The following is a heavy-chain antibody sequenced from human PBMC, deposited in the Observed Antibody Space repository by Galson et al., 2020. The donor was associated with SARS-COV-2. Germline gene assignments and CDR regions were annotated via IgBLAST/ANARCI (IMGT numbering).Heavy chain of an antibody. Sequence: GGSLRLSCAASRSSFSRYAMSWVRQAPGKGLEWVSAIAGSGGRTYYADSVKGRFTISRDNSKNTLYLQMNSLTAEDTAVDYLAIGSSSGANSYYCGVEFWGEGPPVTVSS. V-gene: IGHV3-23*01. J-gene: IGHJ6*04. CDR1: RSSFSRYA. D-gene: IGHD6-6*01. CDR2: IAGSGGRT. CDR3: AIGSSSGANSYYCGVEF.